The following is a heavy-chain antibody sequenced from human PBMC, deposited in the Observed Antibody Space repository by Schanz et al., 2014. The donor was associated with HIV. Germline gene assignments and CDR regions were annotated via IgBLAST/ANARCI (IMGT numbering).Heavy chain of an antibody. V-gene: IGHV3-33*01. Sequence: VQLVESGGGLVQPGGSLRLSCAASGFTFSNYGMHWVRQAPGKGLEWMAVIWYGGSNKYYADSVKGRFTISRDNSKNTLYLQMNSLRAEDTAVYYCARDDCSGGSCYSNYYYGMDVWGQGTTVTVSS. CDR2: IWYGGSNK. D-gene: IGHD2-15*01. CDR3: ARDDCSGGSCYSNYYYGMDV. J-gene: IGHJ6*02. CDR1: GFTFSNYG.